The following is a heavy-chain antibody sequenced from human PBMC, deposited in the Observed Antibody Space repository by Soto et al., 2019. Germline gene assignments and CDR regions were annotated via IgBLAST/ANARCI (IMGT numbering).Heavy chain of an antibody. J-gene: IGHJ6*02. V-gene: IGHV3-33*01. Sequence: PGGSLRLSCAASGFTFSSYGMHWVRQAPGKGLEWVAVIWYDGSNKYYADSVKGRFTISRDNSKNTLYLQMNSLRAEDTAVYYCARDMGIVVVPAAQPIAVAGPRKNYYYYYGMDVWGQGTTVTVSS. D-gene: IGHD2-2*03. CDR3: ARDMGIVVVPAAQPIAVAGPRKNYYYYYGMDV. CDR2: IWYDGSNK. CDR1: GFTFSSYG.